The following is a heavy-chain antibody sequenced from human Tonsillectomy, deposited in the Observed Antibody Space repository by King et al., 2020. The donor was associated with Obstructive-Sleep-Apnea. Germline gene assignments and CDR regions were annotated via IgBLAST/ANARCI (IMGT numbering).Heavy chain of an antibody. Sequence: VQLVESGGGLVQPGGSLKLSCAASGFTFSDSAIHWVRQASGTGLEWLGRIRSKAKSYETAYAASVKGRFTISRDESKNTTYLGLNSLKTEDTAVYYCTSSLYYYDRKGYRNDAFDIWGQGTMVTVSS. CDR3: TSSLYYYDRKGYRNDAFDI. J-gene: IGHJ3*02. CDR1: GFTFSDSA. V-gene: IGHV3-73*01. CDR2: IRSKAKSYET. D-gene: IGHD3-22*01.